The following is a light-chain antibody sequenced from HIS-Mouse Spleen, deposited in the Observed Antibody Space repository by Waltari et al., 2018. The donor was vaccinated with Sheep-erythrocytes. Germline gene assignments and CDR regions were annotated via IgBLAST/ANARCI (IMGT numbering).Light chain of an antibody. Sequence: DIQMTQSASTLSASVGDGVTITCRASQSISSWLAWYQQKPGKAPKLLIYKASSLESGVPSRFSGSGSGTEFTLTISSLQPDDFATYYCQQYNSYSPLTFGGGTKVEIK. CDR1: QSISSW. J-gene: IGKJ4*01. CDR3: QQYNSYSPLT. CDR2: KAS. V-gene: IGKV1-5*03.